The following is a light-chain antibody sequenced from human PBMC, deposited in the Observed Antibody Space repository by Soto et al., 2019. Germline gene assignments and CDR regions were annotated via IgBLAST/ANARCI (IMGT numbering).Light chain of an antibody. CDR3: MQGTHWPPVT. V-gene: IGKV2-30*01. CDR2: KAF. CDR1: QSIVYSDGNAY. J-gene: IGKJ2*01. Sequence: DVVMTQSPLSLPVTLGQPASISCRSSQSIVYSDGNAYLSWFQQRPGQSPRRLIYKAFNRDSGVPDRFSGSGSGTDCTLRISRVEAEDVGVYYCMQGTHWPPVTFGQGTKLEIK.